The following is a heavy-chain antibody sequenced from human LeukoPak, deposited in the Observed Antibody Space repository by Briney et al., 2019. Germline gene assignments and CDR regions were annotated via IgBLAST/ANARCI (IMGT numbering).Heavy chain of an antibody. Sequence: SETLSLTCTVSGGSISSYYWSWVRQPPGKGLEWIGYIYYSGSTNYNPSLKSRVTISVDTSKNQFSLKLSSVTAADTAVYYCARVGDWFDPWGQGTLVTVSS. CDR2: IYYSGST. CDR1: GGSISSYY. D-gene: IGHD3-10*01. V-gene: IGHV4-59*01. J-gene: IGHJ5*02. CDR3: ARVGDWFDP.